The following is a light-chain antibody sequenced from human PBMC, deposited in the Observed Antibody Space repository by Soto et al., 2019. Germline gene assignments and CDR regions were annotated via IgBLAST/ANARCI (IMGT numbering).Light chain of an antibody. V-gene: IGLV2-8*01. CDR1: SSDVGGYNY. Sequence: QSALTQPPSASGSPGQSVTISCTGTSSDVGGYNYVSWYQQHPGKAPKLMIYDVTKRPSGVPDRFPGSKSGNTASLTVSGLQPEDEADYYCSSHAGTSVIFGGGTKVTVL. CDR2: DVT. J-gene: IGLJ2*01. CDR3: SSHAGTSVI.